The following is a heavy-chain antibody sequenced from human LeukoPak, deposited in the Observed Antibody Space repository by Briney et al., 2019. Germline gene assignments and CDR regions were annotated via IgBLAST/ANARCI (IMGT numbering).Heavy chain of an antibody. V-gene: IGHV3-7*01. J-gene: IGHJ4*02. Sequence: GGSLRLSCAASGFTFSSYWMSWVRQAPGKGLEWVANIKQDGSEKYYVDSVKGRFTISRDNAKNSLYLQMNSLRAEDTAVYYCARDPYSIAAAGTLWFDYWGQGTLVTVSS. CDR1: GFTFSSYW. D-gene: IGHD6-13*01. CDR3: ARDPYSIAAAGTLWFDY. CDR2: IKQDGSEK.